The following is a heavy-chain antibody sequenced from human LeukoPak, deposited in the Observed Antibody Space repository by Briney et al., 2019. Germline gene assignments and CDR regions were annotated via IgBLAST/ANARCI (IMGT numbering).Heavy chain of an antibody. CDR3: ARDAARAAAGNFDY. Sequence: GGSLTLSCAASGFTFSSYGMHWVRQAPGKGREWVAVISYDGSNKYYADSVKGRFTISRDNSKNTLYLQMNSLRAEDTAVYYCARDAARAAAGNFDYWGQGTLVTVSS. CDR2: ISYDGSNK. V-gene: IGHV3-30*19. D-gene: IGHD6-13*01. J-gene: IGHJ4*02. CDR1: GFTFSSYG.